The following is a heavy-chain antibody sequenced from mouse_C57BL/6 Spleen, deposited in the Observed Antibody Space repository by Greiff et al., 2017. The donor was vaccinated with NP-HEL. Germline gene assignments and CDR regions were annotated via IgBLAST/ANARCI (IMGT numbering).Heavy chain of an antibody. J-gene: IGHJ3*01. Sequence: QVQLKQSGAELMKPGASVKLSCKATGYTFTGYWIEWVKQRPGHGLEWIGEILPGSGSTTYNENFTGKAPFTADTSSNTAYMQHSSLTTGDSAIYYCARNYDYDGTWCAYGGKGTLVTVSA. CDR2: ILPGSGST. CDR1: GYTFTGYW. CDR3: ARNYDYDGTWCAY. D-gene: IGHD2-4*01. V-gene: IGHV1-9*01.